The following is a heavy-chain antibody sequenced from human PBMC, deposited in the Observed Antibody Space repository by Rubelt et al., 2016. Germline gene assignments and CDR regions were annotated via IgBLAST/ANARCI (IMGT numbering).Heavy chain of an antibody. CDR2: ISYDGINK. Sequence: QVQLVESGGGVVQPGRSLRLSCAASGFTFSSYAMHWVRQAPGKGLEWVAVISYDGINKYYADSVRGRFTISRDNPKNTLYLQMNSLRAEDTALYYCASAVLDYWGQGTLVIVSS. CDR3: ASAVLDY. J-gene: IGHJ4*02. V-gene: IGHV3-30*04. CDR1: GFTFSSYA.